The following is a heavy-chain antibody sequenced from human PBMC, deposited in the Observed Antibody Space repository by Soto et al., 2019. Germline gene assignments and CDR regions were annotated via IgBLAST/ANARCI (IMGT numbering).Heavy chain of an antibody. D-gene: IGHD3-10*01. Sequence: PGGSLRLSCAASGFTFSSYSMNWVRQAPGKGLEWVSYISSSSTTIYYADSVKGRFTISRDNAKNSLYLQMNSLRAEDTAVYYCAHYGWGSRLYYYYYMDVWGKGTTVTVCS. J-gene: IGHJ6*03. V-gene: IGHV3-48*01. CDR3: AHYGWGSRLYYYYYMDV. CDR1: GFTFSSYS. CDR2: ISSSSTTI.